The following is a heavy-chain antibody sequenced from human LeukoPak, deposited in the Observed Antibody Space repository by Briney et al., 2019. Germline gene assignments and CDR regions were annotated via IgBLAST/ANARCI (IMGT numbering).Heavy chain of an antibody. CDR1: GGSISSYY. V-gene: IGHV4-59*01. J-gene: IGHJ4*02. D-gene: IGHD5-18*01. Sequence: SETLSLTCTVSGGSISSYYWSWIRQPPGKGLEWIGYINYSGSTNYNPSLKSRVTISVDTSKNQFSLKLSSVTAADTAVYYCGRPADPRYSYVSTYFNYGGQETLVTVPS. CDR2: INYSGST. CDR3: GRPADPRYSYVSTYFNY.